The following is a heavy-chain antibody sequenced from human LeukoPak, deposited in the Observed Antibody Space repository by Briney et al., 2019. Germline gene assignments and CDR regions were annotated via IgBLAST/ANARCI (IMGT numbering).Heavy chain of an antibody. CDR3: ARGTDIVVVVAAHPGAFDI. J-gene: IGHJ3*02. CDR2: IIPILGIA. D-gene: IGHD2-15*01. V-gene: IGHV1-69*02. CDR1: GGTFSSYT. Sequence: SVKVSCKASGGTFSSYTISWVRQAPGQGLEWMGRIIPILGIANYARKFQGRVTITADKSTSTAYMELSSLRSEDTAVYYCARGTDIVVVVAAHPGAFDIWGQGTMVTVSS.